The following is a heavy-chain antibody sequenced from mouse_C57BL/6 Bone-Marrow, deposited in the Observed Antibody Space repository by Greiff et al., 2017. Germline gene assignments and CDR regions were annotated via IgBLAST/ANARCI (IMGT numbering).Heavy chain of an antibody. CDR1: GFNIKDYY. CDR3: ARGSPYYVDY. J-gene: IGHJ2*01. V-gene: IGHV14-2*01. CDR2: IDPEDGEN. Sequence: EVKLQQSGAELVKPGASVKLSCTASGFNIKDYYMHWVKQGTDQGLEWIGRIDPEDGENKYAPKFQGKATITADTSSNTSYLQLSSLTSEETAVYDCARGSPYYVDYWGQGTTLTVSS.